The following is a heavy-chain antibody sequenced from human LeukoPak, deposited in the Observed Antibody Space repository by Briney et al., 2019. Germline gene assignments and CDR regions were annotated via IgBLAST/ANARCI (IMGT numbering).Heavy chain of an antibody. CDR1: GYTFTVYY. CDR3: ARGGVRIAVAGTHDY. D-gene: IGHD6-19*01. J-gene: IGHJ4*02. Sequence: ASVTVSCTASGYTFTVYYMHWVRQAPGQGLEWMGWINPNSGGTNYAQKFQGRVTMTRDTSISTAYMELSRLRSDDTAVYYCARGGVRIAVAGTHDYWGQGTLVTVSS. CDR2: INPNSGGT. V-gene: IGHV1-2*02.